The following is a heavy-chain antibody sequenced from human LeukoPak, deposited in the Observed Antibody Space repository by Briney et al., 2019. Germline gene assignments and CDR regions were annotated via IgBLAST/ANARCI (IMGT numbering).Heavy chain of an antibody. CDR3: ASPGYYDSSGYSI. V-gene: IGHV1-58*02. Sequence: TSVKVSCKASGFTFTSSAMQWVRQARGQRLEWIGWIVVGSGNTNYAQKFQERVTITRDMSTSTAYMELSSLRSEDTAMYYCASPGYYDSSGYSIWGQGTLVTVSS. CDR1: GFTFTSSA. D-gene: IGHD3-22*01. J-gene: IGHJ4*02. CDR2: IVVGSGNT.